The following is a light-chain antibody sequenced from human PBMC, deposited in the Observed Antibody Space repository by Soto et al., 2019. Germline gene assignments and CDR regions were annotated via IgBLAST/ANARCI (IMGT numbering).Light chain of an antibody. J-gene: IGLJ1*01. Sequence: SVLTQPPSVSGAPGQRVTISCTGSSSNIGAGYDVHWYQQLPGTAPKLLIYGNNNRPSGVPDRFSGSKSGTSASLAITGLQAEDEADYYCQYYDSSLSSYVFGTGTKVT. CDR2: GNN. CDR1: SSNIGAGYD. CDR3: QYYDSSLSSYV. V-gene: IGLV1-40*01.